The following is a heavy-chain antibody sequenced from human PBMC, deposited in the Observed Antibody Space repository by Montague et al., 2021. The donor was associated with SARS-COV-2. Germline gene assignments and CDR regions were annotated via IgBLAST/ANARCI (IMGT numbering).Heavy chain of an antibody. V-gene: IGHV4-38-2*02. CDR2: IYHSGST. J-gene: IGHJ6*02. Sequence: SETLSLTCTVSGYSISSGYYWGWIRQPPGKGLEWIGSIYHSGSTYYNPSLKSRVTISVDTSKNQFSLKPSSVTAADTAVYYCARDDYTPGDYYYYYGMDVWGQGTTVTVSS. D-gene: IGHD4-11*01. CDR1: GYSISSGYY. CDR3: ARDDYTPGDYYYYYGMDV.